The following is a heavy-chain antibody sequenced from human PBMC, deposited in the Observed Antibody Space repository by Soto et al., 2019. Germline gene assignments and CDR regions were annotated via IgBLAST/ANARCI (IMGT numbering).Heavy chain of an antibody. J-gene: IGHJ4*02. CDR1: GYTFTDYA. D-gene: IGHD6-13*01. CDR3: ASDSQYSTSWQRFDS. V-gene: IGHV1-18*01. Sequence: QVQLVQSGVEVKKPGASVKVSCKASGYTFTDYAISWVRQAPGRGREWMGWVNTYNGNPNYAQIFQGRVTRTTDTSTDTAYMELRSLKSGDSAVYYCASDSQYSTSWQRFDSWGQGTLVTVSS. CDR2: VNTYNGNP.